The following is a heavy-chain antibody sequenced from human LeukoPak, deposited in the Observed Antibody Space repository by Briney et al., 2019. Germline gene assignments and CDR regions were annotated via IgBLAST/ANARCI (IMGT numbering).Heavy chain of an antibody. J-gene: IGHJ5*02. CDR3: ARGRDP. CDR2: IKPSGGNT. CDR1: GYSFTSYN. Sequence: ASVKVSCKTSGYSFTSYNLHWVRQAPGQRLEWMGIIKPSGGNTNYAQKFQGRVTMTRDTSTSTAYMELSSLRSEDTAVYYCARGRDPWGQGTLVTVSS. V-gene: IGHV1-46*01.